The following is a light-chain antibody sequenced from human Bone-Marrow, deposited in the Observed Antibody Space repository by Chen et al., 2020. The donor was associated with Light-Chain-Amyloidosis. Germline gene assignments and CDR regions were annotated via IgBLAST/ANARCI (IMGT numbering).Light chain of an antibody. Sequence: SYVLTQPSSVSVAPGQTATIACGGNNIGSTSVHWYQQTPGQAPLLVVYDDSDRPSGIPARLSCSNCGNTATLTISRVEAGDEADYYCQVWDRSSDRPVFGGGTKLTVL. V-gene: IGLV3-21*02. J-gene: IGLJ3*02. CDR3: QVWDRSSDRPV. CDR1: NIGSTS. CDR2: DDS.